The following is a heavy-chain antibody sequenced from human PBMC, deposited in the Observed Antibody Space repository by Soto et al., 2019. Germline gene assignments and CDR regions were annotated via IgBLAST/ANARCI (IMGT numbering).Heavy chain of an antibody. CDR2: IKSKTDGGTT. V-gene: IGHV3-15*07. D-gene: IGHD3-22*01. CDR3: TTEGAYYDSSGSPDAFDI. J-gene: IGHJ3*02. Sequence: PGGSLRLSCAASGFTFSNAWMNWVRQAPGKGLEWVGHIKSKTDGGTTDYAAPVKGRFTISRDDSKNTLYLQMNSLKTEDTAVYYCTTEGAYYDSSGSPDAFDIWGQGTMVTVSS. CDR1: GFTFSNAW.